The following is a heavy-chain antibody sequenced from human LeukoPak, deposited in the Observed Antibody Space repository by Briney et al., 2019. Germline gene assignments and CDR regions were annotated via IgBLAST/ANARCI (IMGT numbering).Heavy chain of an antibody. D-gene: IGHD6-13*01. V-gene: IGHV3-23*01. CDR2: ISGSGGST. CDR3: AKPRPSYSSSWYDH. J-gene: IGHJ5*02. CDR1: GFTFTSYA. Sequence: PGGSLRRSCAASGFTFTSYAMSWVRQAPGKGLEWVSAISGSGGSTYYADSVKGRFTISRDNSKNTLYLQMNSLRAEDTAVYYCAKPRPSYSSSWYDHWGQGTLVTVSS.